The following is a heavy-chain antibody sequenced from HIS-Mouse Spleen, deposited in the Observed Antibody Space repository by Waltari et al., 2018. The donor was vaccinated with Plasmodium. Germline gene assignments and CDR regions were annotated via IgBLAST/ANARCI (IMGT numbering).Heavy chain of an antibody. V-gene: IGHV3-30*18. CDR1: YG. CDR2: ISYDGSNK. CDR3: AKDRRSSSWYVDY. Sequence: YGMHWVRQAPGKGLEWVAVISYDGSNKYYADSVKGRFTISRDNSKNTLYLQMNSLRAEDTAVYYCAKDRRSSSWYVDYWGQGTLVTVSS. D-gene: IGHD6-13*01. J-gene: IGHJ4*02.